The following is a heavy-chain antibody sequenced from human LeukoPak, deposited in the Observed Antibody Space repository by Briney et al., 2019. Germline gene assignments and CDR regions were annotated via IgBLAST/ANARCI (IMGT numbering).Heavy chain of an antibody. CDR2: IGGDGIA. CDR3: AKDQRWESPHYLDS. Sequence: GGSLRLSCVASGFTFTDHPMNWVRQAPGKGLEWISYIGGDGIAFYADSVKGRFTASKDDARKSMYLQMNSLRVEDTAVYYCAKDQRWESPHYLDSWGQGTLVTVSS. V-gene: IGHV3-69-1*01. CDR1: GFTFTDHP. D-gene: IGHD1-26*01. J-gene: IGHJ4*02.